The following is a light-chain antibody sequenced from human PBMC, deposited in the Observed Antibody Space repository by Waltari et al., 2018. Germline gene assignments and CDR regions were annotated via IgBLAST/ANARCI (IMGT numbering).Light chain of an antibody. Sequence: QSALTQPPSVSGAPRQRITLSCTGTSSNTGAGYHVPWYLQLPGTAPKLLILGNNNRPSGVPDRFSASKSDTSASLAITGLQAEDEADYYCQSYDSSLSGVIFGGGTKLTVL. J-gene: IGLJ2*01. CDR1: SSNTGAGYH. CDR3: QSYDSSLSGVI. CDR2: GNN. V-gene: IGLV1-40*01.